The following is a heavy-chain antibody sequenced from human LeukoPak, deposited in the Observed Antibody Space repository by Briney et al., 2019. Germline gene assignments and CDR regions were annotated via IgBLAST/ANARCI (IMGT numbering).Heavy chain of an antibody. CDR2: VYYSGST. J-gene: IGHJ3*02. CDR3: ARHAYCGGDCFGGAFEI. V-gene: IGHV4-59*08. CDR1: GGSISYYY. Sequence: PSETLPLTCTVSGGSISYYYWSWIRQPPGKGLEWIGYVYYSGSTSYNPSLKSRVTISLDTSKHQFSLKLNSVTAADTAVYYCARHAYCGGDCFGGAFEIWGQGTMVTVSS. D-gene: IGHD2-21*02.